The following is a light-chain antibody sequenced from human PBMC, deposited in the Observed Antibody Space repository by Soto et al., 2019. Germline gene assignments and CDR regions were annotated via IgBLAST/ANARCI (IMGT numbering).Light chain of an antibody. CDR2: LNNDGSH. J-gene: IGLJ2*01. CDR3: QTWGTGFQF. CDR1: SGHSSYA. V-gene: IGLV4-69*01. Sequence: QPVLTQSPSASASLGDSVKLTCTLSSGHSSYAIAWHQKQPGKGPRYLMDLNNDGSHTKGDGIPDRFSGSSSGADRYLIISSLQSEDEADYYWQTWGTGFQFFGGGTKVTVL.